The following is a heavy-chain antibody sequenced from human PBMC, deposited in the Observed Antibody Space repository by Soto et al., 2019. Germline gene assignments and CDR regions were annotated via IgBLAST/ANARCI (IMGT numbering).Heavy chain of an antibody. CDR1: GYTFTAYY. CDR2: INPNSGGT. D-gene: IGHD3-16*01. J-gene: IGHJ4*02. Sequence: QVQLVQSGAEVKKPGASVKVSCKASGYTFTAYYMHWVRQAPGQGLEWMGWINPNSGGTYYAQNFQGRLTMTRDTSISTAYMELSRLRSDDTTVYYCARQMLTTYYFDYWGPGTLVTVSS. V-gene: IGHV1-2*02. CDR3: ARQMLTTYYFDY.